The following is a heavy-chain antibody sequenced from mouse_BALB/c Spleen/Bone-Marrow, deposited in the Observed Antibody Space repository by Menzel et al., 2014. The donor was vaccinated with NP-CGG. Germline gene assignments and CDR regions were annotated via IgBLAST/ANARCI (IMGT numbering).Heavy chain of an antibody. Sequence: EVQLQESGGGLVQPGGSLKLSCAASGFTFSSYTMSWVRQTPEKRLEWVAYISNGGGCTYYPDSIKGRCTISSDNAKNPLNLQMNSQKSEDTDRYYCTRHGGNPYAMDYWGQGTSVTVSS. CDR3: TRHGGNPYAMDY. J-gene: IGHJ4*01. V-gene: IGHV5-12-2*01. CDR1: GFTFSSYT. CDR2: ISNGGGCT.